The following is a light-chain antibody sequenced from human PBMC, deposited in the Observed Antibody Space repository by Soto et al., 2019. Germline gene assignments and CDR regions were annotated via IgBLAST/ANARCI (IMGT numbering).Light chain of an antibody. CDR2: AAS. V-gene: IGKV1-33*01. CDR3: QQYERLPLT. Sequence: DIQMTQSPSSLSASVGDRVTIXRQASQDINKNLIWYQQKPGKAPKLLIYAASDFETGVPSRFSGSGSGTAFTFTISSLQPEDFATYYCQQYERLPLTFGQGTRLEIK. J-gene: IGKJ5*01. CDR1: QDINKN.